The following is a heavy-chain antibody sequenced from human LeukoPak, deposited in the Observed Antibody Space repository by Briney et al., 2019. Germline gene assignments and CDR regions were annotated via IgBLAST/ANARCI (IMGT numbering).Heavy chain of an antibody. CDR2: IGAYNGNT. D-gene: IGHD2-2*01. J-gene: IGHJ5*02. CDR1: GYTFTSYG. Sequence: ASVKVSCKASGYTFTSYGISWVRQAPGQGLEWMGWIGAYNGNTNYAQKLQGRVTMTTDASTSTAYMELRSLRSDDTAVYYCARVSPGVGYCSSTSCYWFDPWGQGTLVTVSS. CDR3: ARVSPGVGYCSSTSCYWFDP. V-gene: IGHV1-18*04.